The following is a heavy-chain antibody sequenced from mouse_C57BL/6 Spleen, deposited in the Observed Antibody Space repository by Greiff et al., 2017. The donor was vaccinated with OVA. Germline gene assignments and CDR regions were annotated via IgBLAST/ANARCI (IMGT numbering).Heavy chain of an antibody. D-gene: IGHD2-5*01. CDR3: ARYPYRNYGGYAMDY. V-gene: IGHV1-81*01. CDR1: GYTFTSYG. CDR2: IYPGSGNT. J-gene: IGHJ4*01. Sequence: VQLQQSGAELARPGASVKLSCKASGYTFTSYGISWVKQRPGQGLEWIGEIYPGSGNTYYTEKFKGKATLTAETSSSPAYMELRSLTSEDSAGYFCARYPYRNYGGYAMDYWGQGTSVTVSS.